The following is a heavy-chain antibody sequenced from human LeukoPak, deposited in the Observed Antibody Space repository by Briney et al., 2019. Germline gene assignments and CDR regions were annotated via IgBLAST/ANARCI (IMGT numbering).Heavy chain of an antibody. CDR1: GFTFDDYG. D-gene: IGHD3-10*01. CDR3: ARGQNYYGSGSQTFDI. CDR2: INWNGGST. Sequence: PGGSLRLSCAASGFTFDDYGMSWVRQAPGKGLEWVSGINWNGGSTGYADSEKGRFTISRDNAKNSLYLQVSSLRAEDTAWYYCARGQNYYGSGSQTFDIWGQGTMVTVSS. J-gene: IGHJ3*02. V-gene: IGHV3-20*04.